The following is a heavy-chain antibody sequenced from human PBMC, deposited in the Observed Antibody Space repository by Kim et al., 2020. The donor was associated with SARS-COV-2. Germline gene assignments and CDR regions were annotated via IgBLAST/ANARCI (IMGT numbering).Heavy chain of an antibody. D-gene: IGHD6-13*01. CDR2: INPSGGST. CDR1: GYTFTSYY. CDR3: ARGGELIAAAEQTVVLYYYYGMDV. Sequence: ASVKVSCKASGYTFTSYYMHWVRQAPGQGLEWMGIINPSGGSTSYAQKFQGRVTMTRDTSTSTVYMELSSLRSEDTAVYYCARGGELIAAAEQTVVLYYYYGMDVWGQGTTVTVSS. J-gene: IGHJ6*02. V-gene: IGHV1-46*01.